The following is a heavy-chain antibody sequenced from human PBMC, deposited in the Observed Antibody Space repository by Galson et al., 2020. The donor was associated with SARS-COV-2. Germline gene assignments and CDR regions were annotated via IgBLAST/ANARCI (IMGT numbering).Heavy chain of an antibody. CDR1: GFTFNNYG. D-gene: IGHD1-26*01. CDR2: ISYEGSIK. Sequence: GGSLRLSCAVSGFTFNNYGIHWVRQAPGKGLEWVALISYEGSIKHYADSVQGRFIIARDSSKNTVYLQMNSLRVEDTAVYYCAKEKEVLHLHYYAMDVWGRGTTVTV. CDR3: AKEKEVLHLHYYAMDV. V-gene: IGHV3-30*18. J-gene: IGHJ6*02.